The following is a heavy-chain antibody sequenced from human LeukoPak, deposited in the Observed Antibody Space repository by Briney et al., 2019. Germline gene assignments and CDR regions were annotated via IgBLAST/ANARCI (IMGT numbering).Heavy chain of an antibody. CDR3: ARDGRGSGWYPNWFDP. J-gene: IGHJ5*02. CDR1: GGSISSGGYY. CDR2: IYYSGST. D-gene: IGHD6-19*01. V-gene: IGHV4-31*03. Sequence: SQTLSLTCTVSGGSISSGGYYWSWLRQHPGKGLEWIVYIYYSGSTYYNPSLKSRVTISVDTSKNQFSLRLSSVTAADTAVYYCARDGRGSGWYPNWFDPWGQGTLVTVSA.